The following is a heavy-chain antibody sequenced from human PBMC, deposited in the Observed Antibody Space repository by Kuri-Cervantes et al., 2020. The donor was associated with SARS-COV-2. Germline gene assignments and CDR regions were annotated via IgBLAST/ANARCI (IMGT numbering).Heavy chain of an antibody. CDR1: GFIFSDYY. D-gene: IGHD3-3*01. Sequence: GGSLRLSCTASGFIFSDYYMTWIRQAPGKGLEWVSNIGPSGTTKYYADSVKGRFTISRDNAKNSLYLQMNSLRAEDTAVYYCARDQGVVPEFDYWGQGTLVTVSS. J-gene: IGHJ4*02. V-gene: IGHV3-11*04. CDR3: ARDQGVVPEFDY. CDR2: IGPSGTTK.